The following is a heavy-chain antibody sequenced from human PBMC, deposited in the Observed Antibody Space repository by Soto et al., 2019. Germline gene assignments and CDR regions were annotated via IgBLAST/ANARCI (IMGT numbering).Heavy chain of an antibody. Sequence: SETLSLTCTVSGDSISTFYWGWMRQSPGKELEWIGYVYYTGSTNYNPSLKSRVTISVDRSKNQFSLKLTSANAADTAVYYCARGRTVRNYADDSSDYFYFFDHWGQGTQVTVSS. CDR2: VYYTGST. CDR3: ARGRTVRNYADDSSDYFYFFDH. V-gene: IGHV4-59*01. J-gene: IGHJ4*02. CDR1: GDSISTFY. D-gene: IGHD3-22*01.